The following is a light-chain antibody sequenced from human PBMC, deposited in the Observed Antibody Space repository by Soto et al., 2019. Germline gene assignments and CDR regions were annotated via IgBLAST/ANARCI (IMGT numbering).Light chain of an antibody. Sequence: EIVLTQSPATLSLSPGERATLSCRASQSVSSYLAWYQQKPGQAPTLLIYDASNRATGIPARFSGSGSGTDFTLTISSLEPEDFAVYYCQQRSNWLSTFGGGTKVEIK. CDR3: QQRSNWLST. CDR2: DAS. J-gene: IGKJ4*01. CDR1: QSVSSY. V-gene: IGKV3-11*01.